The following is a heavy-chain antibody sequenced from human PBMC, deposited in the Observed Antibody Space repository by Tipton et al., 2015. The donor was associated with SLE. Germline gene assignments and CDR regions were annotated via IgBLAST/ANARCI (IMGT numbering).Heavy chain of an antibody. J-gene: IGHJ4*02. CDR3: ARPVGCGGFDY. CDR1: GGSFSDYY. V-gene: IGHV4-34*01. D-gene: IGHD4-23*01. Sequence: TLSLTCAVFGGSFSDYYWGWIRQPPGKGPEWIGEIDHSGSTNYNPSLKSRVTISVDTSKNQFSLKLTSVTAADTAVYYCARPVGCGGFDYWGQGSLVTVSS. CDR2: IDHSGST.